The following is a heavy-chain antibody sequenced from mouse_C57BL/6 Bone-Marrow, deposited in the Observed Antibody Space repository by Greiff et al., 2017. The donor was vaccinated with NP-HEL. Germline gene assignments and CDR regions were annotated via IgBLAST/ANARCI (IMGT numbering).Heavy chain of an antibody. D-gene: IGHD3-2*02. CDR1: GYTFTDYY. CDR3: VDSSGYVLDY. Sequence: VQLKESGPVLVKPGASVKMSCKASGYTFTDYYMNWVKQSHGKSLEWIGVINPYNGGTSYNQKFKGKATLTVDKSSSTAYMELNSLTSEDSAVYYGVDSSGYVLDYWGQGTTLTVSS. V-gene: IGHV1-19*01. J-gene: IGHJ2*01. CDR2: INPYNGGT.